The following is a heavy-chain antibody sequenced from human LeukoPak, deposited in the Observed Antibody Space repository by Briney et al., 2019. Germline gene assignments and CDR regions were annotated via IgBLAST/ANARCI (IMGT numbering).Heavy chain of an antibody. CDR3: ARQTGTPLPSIFDY. J-gene: IGHJ4*02. CDR2: IRYDGSNK. CDR1: GFTFSSYG. D-gene: IGHD1-1*01. V-gene: IGHV3-30*02. Sequence: GGSLRLSCAASGFTFSSYGMNWVRQAPGKGLEWVAFIRYDGSNKYYADSVKGRFTISRDNSRNTLYLQMNSLRAEDTAVYYCARQTGTPLPSIFDYWGQGTLVTVSS.